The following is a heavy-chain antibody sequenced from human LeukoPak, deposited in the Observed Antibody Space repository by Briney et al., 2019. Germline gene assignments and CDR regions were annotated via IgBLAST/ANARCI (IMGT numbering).Heavy chain of an antibody. V-gene: IGHV3-74*01. J-gene: IGHJ4*02. CDR3: TTDTFGALDS. Sequence: SGRSLRLSCAASGYTSSRDWTHWVRQGPGKGLGWVSRINEDGSSTSYAESVRGRFTISRDNAKKTLYVHMNSLRGEYAAVYYCTTDTFGALDSWGQGTLVTVSS. D-gene: IGHD3-10*01. CDR2: INEDGSST. CDR1: GYTSSRDW.